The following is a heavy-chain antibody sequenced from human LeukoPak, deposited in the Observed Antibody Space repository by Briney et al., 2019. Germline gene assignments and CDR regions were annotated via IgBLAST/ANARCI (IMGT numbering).Heavy chain of an antibody. J-gene: IGHJ4*02. V-gene: IGHV3-23*01. Sequence: GGSLRLSCAASGFTFRNYVIHWVRQAPGKGLEWVSGISGGGARTYYPDSVKGRFTISRDNSKNTLYLQMNSLRAEDTAVYYCAKDSSYYYGSTCYIDYWGQGALVTVSS. CDR2: ISGGGART. CDR3: AKDSSYYYGSTCYIDY. CDR1: GFTFRNYV. D-gene: IGHD3-22*01.